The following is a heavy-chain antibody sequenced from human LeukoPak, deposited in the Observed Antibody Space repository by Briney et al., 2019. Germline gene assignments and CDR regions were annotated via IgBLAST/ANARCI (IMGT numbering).Heavy chain of an antibody. CDR1: GGTFSSYA. CDR2: TNPNSGGT. J-gene: IGHJ6*03. D-gene: IGHD5-18*01. Sequence: ASVKVSCKASGGTFSSYAISWVRQAPGQGLEWMGWTNPNSGGTNYAQKFQGRVTMTRATSISTVYMELSRLRSDDTAVYYCARDGSYGFHYYSYYYMDVWANGTTVTVSS. CDR3: ARDGSYGFHYYSYYYMDV. V-gene: IGHV1-2*02.